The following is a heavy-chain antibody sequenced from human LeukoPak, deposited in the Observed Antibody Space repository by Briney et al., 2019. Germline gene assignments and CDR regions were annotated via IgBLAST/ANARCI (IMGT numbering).Heavy chain of an antibody. CDR2: ISGSGGKT. V-gene: IGHV3-23*01. CDR1: GFTFSSYG. CDR3: AREAPNCRGDCLDY. J-gene: IGHJ4*02. Sequence: GGSLRLSCAASGFTFSSYGMSWVRQAPGKGLEWVSGISGSGGKTDYADSVKGRFTISRDNAKNSLYLQMNSLRAEDTAVYYCAREAPNCRGDCLDYWGQGTLVTVSS. D-gene: IGHD2-21*02.